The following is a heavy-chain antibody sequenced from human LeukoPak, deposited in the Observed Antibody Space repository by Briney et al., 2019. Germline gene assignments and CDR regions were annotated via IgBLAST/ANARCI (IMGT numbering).Heavy chain of an antibody. CDR1: GGSISSYY. Sequence: NPSETLSLTCTVSGGSISSYYWSWIRQPPGKGLEWIGYIYYSGSTNYNPSLKSRVTISVDTSKNQFSLKLSSVTAADTAVCYCARDQGFWSGYLDYWGQGTLVTVSS. CDR2: IYYSGST. CDR3: ARDQGFWSGYLDY. D-gene: IGHD3-3*01. J-gene: IGHJ4*02. V-gene: IGHV4-59*01.